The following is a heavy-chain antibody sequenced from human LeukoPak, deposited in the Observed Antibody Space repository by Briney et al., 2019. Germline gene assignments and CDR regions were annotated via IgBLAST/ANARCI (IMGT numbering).Heavy chain of an antibody. V-gene: IGHV3-33*08. D-gene: IGHD3-10*01. CDR3: ARVGPLTDFFTYGSGDS. CDR1: GFTFSSYG. Sequence: TGGSLRLSCAASGFTFSSYGMHWVRQAPGKGLEWVAVIWYDGSEKYYADSVKGRFTISRDNAKNSLYLQMNSPRAEDTAVYYCARVGPLTDFFTYGSGDSWGQGTLVTVSS. J-gene: IGHJ4*02. CDR2: IWYDGSEK.